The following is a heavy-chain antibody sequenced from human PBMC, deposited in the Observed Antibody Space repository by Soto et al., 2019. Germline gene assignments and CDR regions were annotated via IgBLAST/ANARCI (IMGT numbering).Heavy chain of an antibody. Sequence: AETLSLTCTVSGGSISSDYWRWIRQPPGKGLEWIGYIYYSGSTNYNPSLKSRVTISVDTSKNQFSLKLSSVTAADTAVYYCARSRWFDPWGQGTLVTVSS. CDR3: ARSRWFDP. V-gene: IGHV4-59*01. CDR1: GGSISSDY. CDR2: IYYSGST. J-gene: IGHJ5*02.